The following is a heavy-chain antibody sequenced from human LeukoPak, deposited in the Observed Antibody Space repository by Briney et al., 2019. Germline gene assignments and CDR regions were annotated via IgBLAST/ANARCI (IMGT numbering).Heavy chain of an antibody. D-gene: IGHD6-13*01. CDR1: GFTFTSNA. CDR2: ISGSGSSK. J-gene: IGHJ5*02. Sequence: GGSLRLSCAVSGFTFTSNAMNWVRQAPGKGLERVSSISGSGSSKYYADSIKDPFTSSRDNSKNTLYLQMNSLRAEDTYRYYCARDLPYSNTWGQGTLVTVSS. V-gene: IGHV3-23*01. CDR3: ARDLPYSNT.